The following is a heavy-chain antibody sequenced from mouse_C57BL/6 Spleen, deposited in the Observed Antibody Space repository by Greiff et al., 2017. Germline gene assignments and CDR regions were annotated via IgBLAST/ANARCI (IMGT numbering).Heavy chain of an antibody. D-gene: IGHD1-1*01. CDR1: GFTFRDAW. J-gene: IGHJ3*01. CDR3: TRGYYGSRWLAY. Sequence: EVKLVESGGGLVQPGGSMKLSCAASGFTFRDAWMDWVRQSPEKGLEWVAEIRNKANNHATYYAESVKGRFTISRDDSQSSVYLQMNSLRAEDTGIYYCTRGYYGSRWLAYWGQGTLVTVSA. CDR2: IRNKANNHAT. V-gene: IGHV6-6*01.